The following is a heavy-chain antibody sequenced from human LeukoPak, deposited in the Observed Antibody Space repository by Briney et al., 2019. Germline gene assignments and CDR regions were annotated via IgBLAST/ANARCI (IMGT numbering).Heavy chain of an antibody. J-gene: IGHJ4*02. CDR1: GFTFSSYA. Sequence: GGSLRLSCAASGFTFSSYAMHWVRQAPGKGLEYVSAISSNGGSTYYANSVKGRFTISRDNSKNTLYLQMGSLRAEDMAVYYCARGRVLRYLDWLSTDFDYWRQGTLVTVSS. CDR2: ISSNGGST. D-gene: IGHD3-9*01. V-gene: IGHV3-64*01. CDR3: ARGRVLRYLDWLSTDFDY.